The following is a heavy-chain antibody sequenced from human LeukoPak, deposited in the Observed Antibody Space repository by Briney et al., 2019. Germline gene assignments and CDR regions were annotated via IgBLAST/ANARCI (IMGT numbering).Heavy chain of an antibody. CDR3: AKDLRMGNFDWSRCYFDY. CDR1: GFTFSSYG. CDR2: ISYDGSNK. D-gene: IGHD3-9*01. V-gene: IGHV3-30*18. J-gene: IGHJ4*02. Sequence: GRSLRLSCAASGFTFSSYGMHWVRQAPGEGLEWVAVISYDGSNKYYADSVKGRFTISRDNSKNTLYLQMNSLRAEDTAVYYCAKDLRMGNFDWSRCYFDYWGQGTLVTVSS.